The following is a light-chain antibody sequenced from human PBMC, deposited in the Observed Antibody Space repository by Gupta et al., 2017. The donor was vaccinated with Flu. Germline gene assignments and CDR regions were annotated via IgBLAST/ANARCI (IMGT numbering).Light chain of an antibody. J-gene: IGKJ4*01. CDR3: QQLNSYPLT. V-gene: IGKV1-9*01. CDR1: QGISSY. Sequence: DIPLTQSPSFLSASLGDRVTITCRASQGISSYLAWYQQKPGTAPKLLIYSASTLQSGVPSRFSGSGSGTEFTLTISSLQPEDFATYYCQQLNSYPLTFGGGTKVEIK. CDR2: SAS.